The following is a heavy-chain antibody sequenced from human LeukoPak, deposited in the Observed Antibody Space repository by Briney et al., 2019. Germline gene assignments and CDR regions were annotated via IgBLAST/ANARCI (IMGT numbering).Heavy chain of an antibody. Sequence: SETLSPTCAVYGGSFSGYYWSWIRQPPGKGLEWIGEINHSGSTNYNPSLKSRVTISVDTSKNQFSLKLSSVTAADTAVYYCARRQRKLVVRGDAFDIWGQGTMVTVSS. CDR3: ARRQRKLVVRGDAFDI. D-gene: IGHD2-2*01. J-gene: IGHJ3*02. CDR2: INHSGST. CDR1: GGSFSGYY. V-gene: IGHV4-34*01.